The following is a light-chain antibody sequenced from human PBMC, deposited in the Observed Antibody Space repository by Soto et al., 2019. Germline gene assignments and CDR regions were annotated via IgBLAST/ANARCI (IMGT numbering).Light chain of an antibody. CDR2: GAS. CDR3: HQYNNWPRT. Sequence: EIVMTQSPATLSVSPGERATLSCRASQGVSSNLAWYQQKPGQAPRLLIYGASTRATGIPARFSGSGSGTEFTFTISSLQSEDFAVYYCHQYNNWPRTFGRGTKVDIK. J-gene: IGKJ2*01. CDR1: QGVSSN. V-gene: IGKV3-15*01.